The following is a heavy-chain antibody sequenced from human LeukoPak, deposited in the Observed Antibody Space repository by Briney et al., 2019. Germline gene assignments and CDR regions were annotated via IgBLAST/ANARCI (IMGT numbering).Heavy chain of an antibody. Sequence: GGSLRLSCAASGFTFSSYYMNWVRQAPGKGLEWVSSISTGSIYIYYADSVKGRFTISRDNTKNSLYLQMNSLRAEDTAVYYCARGVRIAVAGYIDYWGQGTLVTVSS. CDR3: ARGVRIAVAGYIDY. V-gene: IGHV3-21*01. CDR1: GFTFSSYY. CDR2: ISTGSIYI. D-gene: IGHD6-19*01. J-gene: IGHJ4*02.